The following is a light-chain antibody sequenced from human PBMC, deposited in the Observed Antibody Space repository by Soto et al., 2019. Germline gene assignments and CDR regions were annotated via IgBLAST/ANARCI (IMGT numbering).Light chain of an antibody. CDR2: GAS. CDR3: HQRSNWWT. J-gene: IGKJ1*01. CDR1: QSISDY. V-gene: IGKV3-11*01. Sequence: EIVLTQSPATLSLSPGERATLSCRASQSISDYLAWYQQKPGQAPRLLIYGASTRATSFPARFSGSGSGTDFTLTISSLEPEDSAVYYCHQRSNWWTFGQGTKVDIK.